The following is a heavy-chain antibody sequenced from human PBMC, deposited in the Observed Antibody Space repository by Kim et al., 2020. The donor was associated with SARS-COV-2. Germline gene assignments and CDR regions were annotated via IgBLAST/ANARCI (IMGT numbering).Heavy chain of an antibody. D-gene: IGHD3-10*01. V-gene: IGHV4-59*08. CDR3: ARHGPITMVRGAFDY. J-gene: IGHJ4*02. Sequence: PSLKSRITISVDTSKNQCSLKLSSVTAADTAVYYCARHGPITMVRGAFDYWGQGTLVTVSS.